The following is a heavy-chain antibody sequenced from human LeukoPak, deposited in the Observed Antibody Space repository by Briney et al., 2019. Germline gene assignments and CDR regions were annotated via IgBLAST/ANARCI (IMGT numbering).Heavy chain of an antibody. D-gene: IGHD1-26*01. CDR2: IYYSGST. CDR1: GGSISSSSYY. Sequence: RASETLSLTCTVSGGSISSSSYYWGWIRQPPGKGLEWIGSIYYSGSTYYNPSLKSQVTISVDTSKNQFSLKLSSVTAADTAVYYCARGGVKGATTSGYAFDIWGQGTMVTVSS. J-gene: IGHJ3*02. V-gene: IGHV4-39*07. CDR3: ARGGVKGATTSGYAFDI.